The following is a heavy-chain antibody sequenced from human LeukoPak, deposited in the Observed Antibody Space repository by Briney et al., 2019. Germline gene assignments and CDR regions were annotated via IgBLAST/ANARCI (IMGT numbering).Heavy chain of an antibody. V-gene: IGHV3-23*01. Sequence: GGSLRLSCAASGFTFSSYAMSWVRQAPGKGLEWVSAISDGDDSTTYYADSVKGRFTISRDNSKNTLYLQMNSLRAEDTAVYYCARGIVGATGGLYYWGQGTLVTVSS. CDR3: ARGIVGATGGLYY. J-gene: IGHJ4*02. D-gene: IGHD1-26*01. CDR2: ISDGDDSTT. CDR1: GFTFSSYA.